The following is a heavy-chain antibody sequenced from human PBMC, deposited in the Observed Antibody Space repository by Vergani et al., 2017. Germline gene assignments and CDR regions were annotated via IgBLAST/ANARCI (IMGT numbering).Heavy chain of an antibody. CDR3: ARLWDSCSSDPNWFDP. CDR2: IYPGDSDT. D-gene: IGHD6-6*01. Sequence: EVQLVQSGAEVKKPGESLKISCKGSGYSFTSYWIGWVRQMPGKGLEWMGIIYPGDSDTRYSPSFQGQVTISADKSISTAYLQWSSLKASDTAMYYCARLWDSCSSDPNWFDPWGQGTLVTVSS. CDR1: GYSFTSYW. V-gene: IGHV5-51*03. J-gene: IGHJ5*02.